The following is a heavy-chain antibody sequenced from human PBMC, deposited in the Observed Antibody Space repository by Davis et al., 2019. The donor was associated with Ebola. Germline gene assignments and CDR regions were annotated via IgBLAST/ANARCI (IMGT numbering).Heavy chain of an antibody. CDR2: INPSGGST. Sequence: ASVKVSCKASGYTFTGYYMHWVRQAPGQGLEWMGIINPSGGSTSYAQKFQGRVTMTRDTSTSTVYMELSSLRSEDTAVYYCARDQHDYGDYNWFDPWGQGTLVTVSS. V-gene: IGHV1-46*01. D-gene: IGHD4-17*01. CDR3: ARDQHDYGDYNWFDP. CDR1: GYTFTGYY. J-gene: IGHJ5*02.